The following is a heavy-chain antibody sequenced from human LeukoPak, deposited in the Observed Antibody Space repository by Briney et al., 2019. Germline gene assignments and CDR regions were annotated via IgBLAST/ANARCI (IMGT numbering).Heavy chain of an antibody. V-gene: IGHV5-51*01. CDR3: ARHYCSSTSCYSYMDV. Sequence: GASLKISCKGSGYSFTSYWIGWVRQLPGKGLEWMGIIYPGDSDTRYSPSFQGQVTISADKSISTAYLQWSSLKASDTAMYYSARHYCSSTSCYSYMDVWGKGTTVTVSS. J-gene: IGHJ6*03. D-gene: IGHD2-2*01. CDR2: IYPGDSDT. CDR1: GYSFTSYW.